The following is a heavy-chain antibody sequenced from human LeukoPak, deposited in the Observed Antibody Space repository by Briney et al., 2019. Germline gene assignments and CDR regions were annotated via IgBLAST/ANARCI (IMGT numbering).Heavy chain of an antibody. CDR3: AKDRLRYCSSTSCYPYYFDY. CDR1: GFTFSDYY. D-gene: IGHD2-2*01. V-gene: IGHV3-11*01. J-gene: IGHJ4*02. CDR2: ISSSGSTI. Sequence: GGSLRLSCAASGFTFSDYYMSWIRQAPGKGLEWVSYISSSGSTIYYADSVKGRFTISRDNSKNTLYLQMNSLRAEDTAVYYCAKDRLRYCSSTSCYPYYFDYWGQGTLVTVSS.